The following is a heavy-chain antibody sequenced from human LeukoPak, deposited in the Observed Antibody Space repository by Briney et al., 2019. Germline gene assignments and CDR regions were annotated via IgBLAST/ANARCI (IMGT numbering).Heavy chain of an antibody. CDR2: MYSSGST. V-gene: IGHV4-4*07. CDR1: GASISNYY. J-gene: IGHJ6*03. D-gene: IGHD6-19*01. CDR3: ARTRSYYMDV. Sequence: SETLSLTRTVSGASISNYYWTWIRQPAGKGLEWIGRMYSSGSTIYNPSLKSRVTMSVDTSKNQFSLTLSSVTAADTAVYYCARTRSYYMDVWVKGTTVTVSS.